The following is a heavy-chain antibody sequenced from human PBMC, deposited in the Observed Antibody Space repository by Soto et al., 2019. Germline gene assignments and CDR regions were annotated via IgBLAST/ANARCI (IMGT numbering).Heavy chain of an antibody. CDR3: ARGYCSSTSVYKFRDYDAFDI. V-gene: IGHV5-51*01. CDR2: IYPGDSDT. CDR1: GYSFTSYW. J-gene: IGHJ3*02. D-gene: IGHD2-2*02. Sequence: GESLKISCKGSGYSFTSYWIGWVRQMPGKGLEWMGIIYPGDSDTRYSPSFQGQVTISADKSISTAYLQWSSLKASDTAMYYCARGYCSSTSVYKFRDYDAFDIWGQGPMVTVAS.